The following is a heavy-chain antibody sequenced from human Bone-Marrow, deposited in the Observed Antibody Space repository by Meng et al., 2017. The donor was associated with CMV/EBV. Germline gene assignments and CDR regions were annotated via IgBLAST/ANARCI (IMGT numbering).Heavy chain of an antibody. J-gene: IGHJ5*02. CDR1: GGSLSGYD. V-gene: IGHV4-34*01. CDR2: INHSGNT. Sequence: QTPRWRAWVFDPSETLSLPCAVYGGSLSGYDWSWIRQPPGKGLEWIAEINHSGNTNYNPSLKSRVTISVDTSKNQFSLKLSSVTAADTAVYYCATVGLGMNWFDPWGQGTLVTVSS. CDR3: ATVGLGMNWFDP.